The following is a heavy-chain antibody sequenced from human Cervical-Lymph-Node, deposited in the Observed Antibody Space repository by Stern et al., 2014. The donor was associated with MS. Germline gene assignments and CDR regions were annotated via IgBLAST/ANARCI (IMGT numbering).Heavy chain of an antibody. D-gene: IGHD1-26*01. V-gene: IGHV3-30*04. Sequence: VQLVESGGGVVQPGRSLRLSCDASGFVFRRYALHWVRQAPGKGLEWVALISDERRDKYYTDSVKVRFTVSRDNSNNTVDLEMNSLRLEDTAVYYCAKGGSGSYLDWGQGSLVTVSS. J-gene: IGHJ4*02. CDR1: GFVFRRYA. CDR2: ISDERRDK. CDR3: AKGGSGSYLD.